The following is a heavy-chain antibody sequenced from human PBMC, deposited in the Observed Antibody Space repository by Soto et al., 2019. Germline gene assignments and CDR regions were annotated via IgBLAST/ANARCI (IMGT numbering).Heavy chain of an antibody. D-gene: IGHD6-19*01. CDR3: ARGQWLLQSFDY. Sequence: GGSLRLSCAASGFTVSSNYMSWVRQAPGKGLEWVSIIYSGDSTYYADSVKGRFTISRDNSKNTLYLQMNSLRAEDTAVYYCARGQWLLQSFDYWGQGTLVTVSS. CDR2: IYSGDST. V-gene: IGHV3-66*01. CDR1: GFTVSSNY. J-gene: IGHJ4*02.